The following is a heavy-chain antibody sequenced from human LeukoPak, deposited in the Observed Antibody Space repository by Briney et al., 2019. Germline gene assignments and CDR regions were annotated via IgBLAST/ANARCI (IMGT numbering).Heavy chain of an antibody. D-gene: IGHD5-18*01. V-gene: IGHV1-18*01. CDR2: ISAYNGNT. Sequence: AASVKVSCKASGYTFTSYGISWVRQAPGQGLEWMGWISAYNGNTNYAQKLQGRVTMTTDTSTSTAYMELSRLRSDDTAVYYCARDKEGQLWLLYYFDYWGQGTLVTVSS. J-gene: IGHJ4*02. CDR3: ARDKEGQLWLLYYFDY. CDR1: GYTFTSYG.